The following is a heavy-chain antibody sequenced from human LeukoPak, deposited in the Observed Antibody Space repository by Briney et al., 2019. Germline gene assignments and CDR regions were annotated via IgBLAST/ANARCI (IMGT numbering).Heavy chain of an antibody. CDR1: GGSIKNYY. CDR3: AGRYDTSGFYYFDY. CDR2: IYSSGST. J-gene: IGHJ4*01. V-gene: IGHV4-59*08. D-gene: IGHD3-22*01. Sequence: SSETLSLTCTVSGGSIKNYYWSWIRQPPGKGPEWIGYIYSSGSTNYNPSLKSRVTISVDTSKNQFSLRLSSVTAADTAVYFCAGRYDTSGFYYFDYWGHGTLVTVSS.